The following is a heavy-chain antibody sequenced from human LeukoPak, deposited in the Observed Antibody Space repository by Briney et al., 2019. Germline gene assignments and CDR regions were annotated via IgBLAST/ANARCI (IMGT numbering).Heavy chain of an antibody. V-gene: IGHV3-7*01. Sequence: GGSLRLSCAASGFTFSSYWMSWFRQAPGKGLEWVANIKQDGSEKYYVDSVKGRFTISRDNAKNSLYLQMNSLRAEDTAVYYCARARGITIFGVVIPHAFDYWGQGTLVTVSS. J-gene: IGHJ4*02. CDR1: GFTFSSYW. CDR3: ARARGITIFGVVIPHAFDY. D-gene: IGHD3-3*01. CDR2: IKQDGSEK.